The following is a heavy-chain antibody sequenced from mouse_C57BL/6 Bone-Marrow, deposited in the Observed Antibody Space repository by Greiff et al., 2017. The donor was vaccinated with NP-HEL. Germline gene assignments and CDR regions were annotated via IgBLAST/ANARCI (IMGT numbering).Heavy chain of an antibody. Sequence: QVQLQQPGAELVKPGASVKLSCKASGYTFTSYWMQWVKQRPGQGLEWIGEIDPSDSYTNYNQKFKGKATLTVDTSSSTAYMQLSSLTSEDSAVYYCARSGDYGSSFFDYWGQGTTLTVSS. CDR1: GYTFTSYW. CDR3: ARSGDYGSSFFDY. J-gene: IGHJ2*01. V-gene: IGHV1-50*01. CDR2: IDPSDSYT. D-gene: IGHD1-1*01.